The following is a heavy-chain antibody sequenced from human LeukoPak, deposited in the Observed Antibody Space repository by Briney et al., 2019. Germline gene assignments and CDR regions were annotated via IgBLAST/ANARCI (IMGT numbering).Heavy chain of an antibody. D-gene: IGHD6-13*01. V-gene: IGHV4-59*12. CDR3: ASLAAAGTIDY. Sequence: PSETLSLTCTVSSGSISSYYWSWIRQPPGKGLEWIGYISYSGSTNYNPSLKSRVTISVDTSKNQFSLQLNSVTPEDTAVYYCASLAAAGTIDYWGQGTLVTVSS. J-gene: IGHJ4*02. CDR2: ISYSGST. CDR1: SGSISSYY.